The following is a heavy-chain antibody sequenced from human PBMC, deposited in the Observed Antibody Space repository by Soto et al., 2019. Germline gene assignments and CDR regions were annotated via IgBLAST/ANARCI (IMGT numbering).Heavy chain of an antibody. J-gene: IGHJ4*02. CDR2: IYYSGST. V-gene: IGHV4-59*01. D-gene: IGHD4-17*01. Sequence: SETLSLTCTVSGVSISSYYWSWIRQPPRKGLEWIGYIYYSGSTNYNPSLKSRVTISVDTSKNQFSLKLSSVTAADTAVYCCARRYGASFDYWGQGTLVTVSS. CDR3: ARRYGASFDY. CDR1: GVSISSYY.